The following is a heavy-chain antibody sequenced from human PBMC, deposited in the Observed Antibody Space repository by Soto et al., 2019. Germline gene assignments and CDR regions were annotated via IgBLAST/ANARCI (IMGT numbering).Heavy chain of an antibody. CDR3: AKAGTPMTTVTYYFDY. CDR2: ISGSGGST. D-gene: IGHD4-4*01. Sequence: GGSLRLSCAASGFTFSSYAMSWVRQAPGKGLEWVSAISGSGGSTYYADSVKGRFTISRGNSKNTLYLQMNSLRAEDTAVYYCAKAGTPMTTVTYYFDYWGQGTLVTVSS. J-gene: IGHJ4*02. V-gene: IGHV3-23*01. CDR1: GFTFSSYA.